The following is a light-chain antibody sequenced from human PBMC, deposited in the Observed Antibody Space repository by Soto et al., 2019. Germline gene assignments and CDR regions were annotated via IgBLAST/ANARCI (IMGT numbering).Light chain of an antibody. CDR2: AAS. Sequence: IQMNQYTSTLSRSLGDRVTITCRASQTISSWLAWYQQKPGKAPKLLIYAASTLQSGVPSRFSGSGSGTDFTLTISCLQSEDFATYYCQQYYSYPITFGQGSRLEIK. CDR3: QQYYSYPIT. CDR1: QTISSW. J-gene: IGKJ5*01. V-gene: IGKV1-8*01.